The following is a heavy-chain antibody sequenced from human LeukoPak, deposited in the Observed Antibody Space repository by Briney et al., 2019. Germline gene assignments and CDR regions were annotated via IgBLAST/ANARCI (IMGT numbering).Heavy chain of an antibody. CDR1: GFTFSDYY. Sequence: GSLRLSCAASGFTFSDYYMSWIRLAPGKGLEWVSYISSSGSTIYYADSVKGRFTISRDNAKNSLYLQMNSLRAEDTAVYYCASGSSEYYYYYGVDVWGQGTTVTVSS. CDR3: ASGSSEYYYYYGVDV. CDR2: ISSSGSTI. V-gene: IGHV3-11*01. D-gene: IGHD1-26*01. J-gene: IGHJ6*02.